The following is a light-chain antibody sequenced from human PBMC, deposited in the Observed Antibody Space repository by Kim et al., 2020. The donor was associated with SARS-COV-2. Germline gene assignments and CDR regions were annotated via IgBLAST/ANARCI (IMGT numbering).Light chain of an antibody. CDR2: GAS. CDR3: QQHDKSPKT. J-gene: IGKJ2*01. Sequence: LSRGERDPLSCRASQSVSTNLAWYQQKPGRAPRLLIYGASSRATGIPDRFSGSGSGTDFTLTISRLEPEDFAVYYCQQHDKSPKTFGQETKLEI. CDR1: QSVSTN. V-gene: IGKV3-20*01.